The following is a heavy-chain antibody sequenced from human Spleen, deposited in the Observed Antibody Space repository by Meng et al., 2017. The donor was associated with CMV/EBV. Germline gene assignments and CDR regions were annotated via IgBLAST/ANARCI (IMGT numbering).Heavy chain of an antibody. CDR2: IYHSGPS. D-gene: IGHD2-2*02. Sequence: SETLSLTCSVSGDSISSGGYYWSWIRQHPGRGPEWIGFIYHSGPSYYNPSLKSRVTISVDTSKNQFSLNVRSMTVADTAVYYCARSTAYTYGPNRFDPWGQGTLVTVSS. J-gene: IGHJ5*02. V-gene: IGHV4-31*03. CDR1: GDSISSGGYY. CDR3: ARSTAYTYGPNRFDP.